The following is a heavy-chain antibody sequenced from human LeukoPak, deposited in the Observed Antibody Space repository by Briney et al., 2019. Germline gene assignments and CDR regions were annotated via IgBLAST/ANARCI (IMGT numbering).Heavy chain of an antibody. Sequence: PGGSLRLSCAASGFTFSSYAMSWVRQAPGKGLEWVASIWYDGSDKYYGDSLKGRFTISRDSSKNILYLQMNSLRAEDTATYYCAKGQYGGYGPFDYWGQGTLVTVSS. D-gene: IGHD5-12*01. V-gene: IGHV3-33*06. CDR2: IWYDGSDK. J-gene: IGHJ4*02. CDR3: AKGQYGGYGPFDY. CDR1: GFTFSSYA.